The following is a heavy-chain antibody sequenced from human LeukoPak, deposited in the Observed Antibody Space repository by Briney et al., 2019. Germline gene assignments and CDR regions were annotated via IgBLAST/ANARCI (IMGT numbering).Heavy chain of an antibody. V-gene: IGHV3-23*01. CDR1: GFTFSSYS. D-gene: IGHD3-10*01. Sequence: PGGSLRLSCEASGFTFSSYSMNWVRQAPGKGLEWVSSISVSGDRTYYADSVKGRFTISRGNSKNTLFLQMNSLRAEDTAVYYCAKGYYGSGSYGWFDYWGQGTLVTVSS. CDR3: AKGYYGSGSYGWFDY. J-gene: IGHJ4*02. CDR2: ISVSGDRT.